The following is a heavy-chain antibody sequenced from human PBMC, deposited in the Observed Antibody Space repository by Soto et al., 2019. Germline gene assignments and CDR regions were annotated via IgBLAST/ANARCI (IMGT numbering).Heavy chain of an antibody. V-gene: IGHV3-23*01. CDR3: AKVGEQQLVRGLDY. CDR2: ISGSGGST. Sequence: EVQLLESGGGLVQPGGSLRLSCTASGFTFSSYAMSWVRQAPGKGLEWVSAISGSGGSTYYADSVKGRFTISRDNSKNTLYLQMNSLRAEDTAVYYCAKVGEQQLVRGLDYWGQGTLVTVSS. CDR1: GFTFSSYA. D-gene: IGHD6-13*01. J-gene: IGHJ4*02.